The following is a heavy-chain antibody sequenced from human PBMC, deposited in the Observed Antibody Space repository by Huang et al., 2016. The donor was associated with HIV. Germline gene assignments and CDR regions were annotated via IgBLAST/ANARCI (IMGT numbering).Heavy chain of an antibody. Sequence: QVHLVESGGGVVQPGGSLRLSCAASGFKLSGFGMHWVRQAPGKGLEWVSVISYDGRSQFYTDSVKGRLTSSRDNSDNTLSLQMKGLRPDDTAVYYCAKESRWFSDFDHWGQGVLVSVSS. V-gene: IGHV3-30*18. CDR2: ISYDGRSQ. CDR3: AKESRWFSDFDH. J-gene: IGHJ4*02. CDR1: GFKLSGFG. D-gene: IGHD2-15*01.